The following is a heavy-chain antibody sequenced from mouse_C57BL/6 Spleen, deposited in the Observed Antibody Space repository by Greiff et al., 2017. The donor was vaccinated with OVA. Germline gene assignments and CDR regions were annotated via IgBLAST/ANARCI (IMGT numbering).Heavy chain of an antibody. Sequence: EVQLQQSGPELVKPGASVKISCKASGYTFTDYYMNWVKQSHGKSLEWIGDINPNNGGTSYNKKFKGKGTLTVDKTSSTAYMELRSLTSEDSAVYYGARPYGSSTGYFDYWGQGTTLTVSS. CDR1: GYTFTDYY. J-gene: IGHJ2*01. D-gene: IGHD1-1*01. V-gene: IGHV1-26*01. CDR2: INPNNGGT. CDR3: ARPYGSSTGYFDY.